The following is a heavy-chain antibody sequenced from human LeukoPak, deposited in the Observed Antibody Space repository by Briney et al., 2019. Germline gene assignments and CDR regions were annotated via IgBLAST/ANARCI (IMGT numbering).Heavy chain of an antibody. V-gene: IGHV3-23*01. CDR3: AKSRRTRVGATTAFDY. CDR1: GFTSSSYA. CDR2: ISGSGGST. D-gene: IGHD1-26*01. J-gene: IGHJ4*02. Sequence: GGSLRLSCAASGFTSSSYAMSWVRQAPGKGLEWVSAISGSGGSTYYADSVKGRFTISRDNSKNTLYLQMNSLRAEDTAVYYCAKSRRTRVGATTAFDYWGQGTLVTVSS.